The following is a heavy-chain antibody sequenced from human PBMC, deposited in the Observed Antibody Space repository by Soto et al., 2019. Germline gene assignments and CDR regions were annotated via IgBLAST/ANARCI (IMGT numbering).Heavy chain of an antibody. J-gene: IGHJ5*02. Sequence: VPSFKVSCKASGCTFSSYSISWVLQAPGQGLEWMAGIIPIFGTANYAQNFQGRVTITADESTSTAYMELSSLRSEDTAVYYCARIGHYASSGYYGRRFDPWGQGTLVTVSS. V-gene: IGHV1-69*13. CDR2: IIPIFGTA. D-gene: IGHD3-22*01. CDR1: GCTFSSYS. CDR3: ARIGHYASSGYYGRRFDP.